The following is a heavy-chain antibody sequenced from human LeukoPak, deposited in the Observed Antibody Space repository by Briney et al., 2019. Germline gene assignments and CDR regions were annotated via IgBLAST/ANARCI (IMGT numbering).Heavy chain of an antibody. Sequence: PGGSLRLSCAASGFTFSSYAMHWVRQAPGKGLEWVAVISYDGSNKYYADSVKGRFTISRDNSKNTLYLQMNSLRAEDTAVYYCAREDSSSYWGQGTLVTVSS. CDR2: ISYDGSNK. CDR3: AREDSSSY. J-gene: IGHJ4*02. CDR1: GFTFSSYA. D-gene: IGHD6-13*01. V-gene: IGHV3-30-3*01.